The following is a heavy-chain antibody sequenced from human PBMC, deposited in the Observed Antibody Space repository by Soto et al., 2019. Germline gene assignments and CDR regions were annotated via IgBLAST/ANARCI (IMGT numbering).Heavy chain of an antibody. J-gene: IGHJ4*02. CDR1: SDSASDKRAA. CDR3: AREFTYYVSLHSYLDY. Sequence: SQSLSLTCALSSDSASDKRAAWNRIRQSPSRGLEWLGRTYYGSKWYNDYAVSVKSRITVTADTSKNQFSLHLNSVTPEDKAVYYSAREFTYYVSLHSYLDYWARGALDTGSS. D-gene: IGHD3-16*01. CDR2: TYYGSKWYN. V-gene: IGHV6-1*01.